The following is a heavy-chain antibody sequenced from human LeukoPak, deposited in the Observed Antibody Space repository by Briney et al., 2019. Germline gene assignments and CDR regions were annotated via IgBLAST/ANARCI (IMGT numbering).Heavy chain of an antibody. J-gene: IGHJ4*02. CDR3: ARDGARVSGKRGYSYGSGGFDY. V-gene: IGHV3-7*01. D-gene: IGHD5-18*01. CDR2: IKQDGSEK. Sequence: GVSLRLSCAASGFTFSSYWMSWVRQAPGKALEWVANIKQDGSEKYYVDSVKGRFTISRDNAKNSLYLQMNSVRAEDTAVYYCARDGARVSGKRGYSYGSGGFDYWGQGTLVTVSS. CDR1: GFTFSSYW.